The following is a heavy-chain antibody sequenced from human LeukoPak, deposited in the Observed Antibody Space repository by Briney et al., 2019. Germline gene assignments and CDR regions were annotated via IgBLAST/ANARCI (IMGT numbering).Heavy chain of an antibody. J-gene: IGHJ6*03. CDR1: GGSINNYY. V-gene: IGHV4-4*07. CDR2: IYTSGST. Sequence: PSETLPLTCTVSGGSINNYYWTWIRQPAGKGLEWIGRIYTSGSTNYNPSLKSRVTMSVDTSKSQFSLKLSSVTAADTAVYYCARGGYEYYYMDVWGKGTTVTVSS. CDR3: ARGGYEYYYMDV. D-gene: IGHD3-16*01.